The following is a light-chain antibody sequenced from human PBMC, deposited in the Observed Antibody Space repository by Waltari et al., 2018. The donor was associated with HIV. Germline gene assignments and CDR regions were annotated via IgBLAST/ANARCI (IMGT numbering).Light chain of an antibody. J-gene: IGLJ2*01. Sequence: QSVFTQPPSVSSAPGQKITISCSGSRSNIGNNYVSCFQQLPGTDPKLLIYDNHKRPSGIPDRFSGSKSGTSATLGITGLQTGDEADYYCGTWDSSRSAGVFGGGTKVTVL. CDR2: DNH. CDR1: RSNIGNNY. CDR3: GTWDSSRSAGV. V-gene: IGLV1-51*01.